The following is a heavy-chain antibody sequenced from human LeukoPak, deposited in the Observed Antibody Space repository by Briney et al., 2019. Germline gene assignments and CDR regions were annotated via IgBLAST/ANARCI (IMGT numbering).Heavy chain of an antibody. CDR1: GFTFSTCW. J-gene: IGHJ4*02. V-gene: IGHV3-7*01. CDR3: ARELHEGSGWSDVDY. D-gene: IGHD6-19*01. Sequence: QTGGSLRLSCAASGFTFSTCWMSWVRQAPGKGLEWVANIKEDGSQKYYVDSVKGRFTISRDNAKNSLYLQMNSLRAEDTAVYYCARELHEGSGWSDVDYWGQGTLVTVSS. CDR2: IKEDGSQK.